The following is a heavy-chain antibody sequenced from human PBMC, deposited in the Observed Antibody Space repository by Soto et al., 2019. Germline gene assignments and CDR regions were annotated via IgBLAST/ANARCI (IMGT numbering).Heavy chain of an antibody. CDR3: ARVPGDYSNYTDSGLLQILGYYYYYYYGMDV. D-gene: IGHD4-4*01. J-gene: IGHJ6*02. Sequence: ASVKVSCKASGYTFTSYGISWVRQAPGQGLEWMGWISAYNGNTNYAQKLQGRVTMTTDTSTSTAYMELRSLRSDDTAVYYCARVPGDYSNYTDSGLLQILGYYYYYYYGMDVWGQGTTVTVSS. CDR1: GYTFTSYG. V-gene: IGHV1-18*01. CDR2: ISAYNGNT.